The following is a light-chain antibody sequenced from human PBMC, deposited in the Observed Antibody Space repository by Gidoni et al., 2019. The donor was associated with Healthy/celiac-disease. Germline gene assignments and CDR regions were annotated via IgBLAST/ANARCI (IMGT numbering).Light chain of an antibody. CDR2: DNN. J-gene: IGLJ3*02. V-gene: IGLV1-51*01. CDR1: SSNIGNNY. Sequence: QSVLTQPPSVSAAPGQKVTIYCSGSSSNIGNNYVSWYQQLTGTAPKLLIYDNNKRTSGIPDRFSGSQSGTSATLGITGLQTGDEADYYCGTWDSSLSAWVFGGGTKLTVL. CDR3: GTWDSSLSAWV.